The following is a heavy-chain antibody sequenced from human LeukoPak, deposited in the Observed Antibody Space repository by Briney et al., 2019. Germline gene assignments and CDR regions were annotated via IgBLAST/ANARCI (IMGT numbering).Heavy chain of an antibody. D-gene: IGHD3-16*01. J-gene: IGHJ3*02. CDR2: MYYSGNT. Sequence: PETLSLTCTASGGSISSSSDYWGCIRQPPGKGLEWIGTMYYSGNTYYNPSLKCRVTISVHTSKNQFSLKLSSVTAADTAMYYCASVLGGHAFDIWRQGTMVTVSS. CDR1: GGSISSSSDY. CDR3: ASVLGGHAFDI. V-gene: IGHV4-39*07.